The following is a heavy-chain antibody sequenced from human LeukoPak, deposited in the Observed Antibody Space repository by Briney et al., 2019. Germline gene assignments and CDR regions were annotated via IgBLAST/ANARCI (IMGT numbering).Heavy chain of an antibody. CDR1: GFTFSSFW. CDR3: ARDPTERDYDILTGYGAGPRYFDY. D-gene: IGHD3-9*01. V-gene: IGHV3-7*01. Sequence: PGGSLRLSCAASGFTFSSFWMAWVRQAPGKGLEWVANIKQDGSEKYYVDSVKGRFTISRDNAKNSLYLQMNSLRAEDTAVYYCARDPTERDYDILTGYGAGPRYFDYWGQGTLVTVSS. CDR2: IKQDGSEK. J-gene: IGHJ4*02.